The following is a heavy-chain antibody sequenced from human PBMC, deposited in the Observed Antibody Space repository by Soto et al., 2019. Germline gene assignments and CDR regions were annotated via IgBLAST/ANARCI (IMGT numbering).Heavy chain of an antibody. CDR3: ARHPTELKNAFDI. J-gene: IGHJ3*02. Sequence: SETLSLTCTVSGGSISSGDYYWSWIRQPPGKGLEWIGYIYYSGSTYYNQSLKSRVTISVDTSKNQFSLKLSSVTAADTAVYYCARHPTELKNAFDIWGQGTMVTVSS. CDR1: GGSISSGDYY. V-gene: IGHV4-30-4*01. D-gene: IGHD1-7*01. CDR2: IYYSGST.